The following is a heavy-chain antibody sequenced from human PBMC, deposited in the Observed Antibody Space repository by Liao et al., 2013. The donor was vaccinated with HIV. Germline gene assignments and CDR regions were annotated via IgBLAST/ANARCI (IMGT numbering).Heavy chain of an antibody. J-gene: IGHJ5*01. V-gene: IGHV4-59*10. CDR1: GGSFSAYY. Sequence: QVQLQQWGAGLLKSSETLSLTCAVYGGSFSAYYWTWIRQPAGKGLEWIGRINSSGRSKYNPSLRSRVTISADTSKNQFSLKVTSVSAADTAVYYCARDFEGYCSGGACFSWFDSWGQGTLVTVSS. CDR3: ARDFEGYCSGGACFSWFDS. CDR2: INSSGRS. D-gene: IGHD2-15*01.